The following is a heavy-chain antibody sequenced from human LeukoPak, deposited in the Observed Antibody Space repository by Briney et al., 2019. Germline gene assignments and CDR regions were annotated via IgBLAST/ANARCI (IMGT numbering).Heavy chain of an antibody. D-gene: IGHD5-18*01. V-gene: IGHV4-59*01. CDR3: ARALRGGNSYGYLDS. J-gene: IGHJ4*02. CDR1: GGSISSYY. Sequence: SETLSLTCTVSGGSISSYYWSWIRQPPGKGLEWIGYIYYSGSTNYNPSLKSRVTVSVDMSKNQFSLKLRSVTAADTAVYYCARALRGGNSYGYLDSWGQGSLVTVSS. CDR2: IYYSGST.